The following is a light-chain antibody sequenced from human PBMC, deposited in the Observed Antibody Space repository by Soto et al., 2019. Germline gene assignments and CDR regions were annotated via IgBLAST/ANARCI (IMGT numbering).Light chain of an antibody. J-gene: IGLJ3*02. CDR1: SSDVGYYNY. Sequence: QYALTQPASVSGSPGQSITISCTGTSSDVGYYNYVSWYQQHPGKAPKLMIYEVSNRPSGVSNRFSGSKSGNTASLTISGLQAEDEADYYCSSYTTSTTRVFGGGTKVTVL. CDR2: EVS. V-gene: IGLV2-14*01. CDR3: SSYTTSTTRV.